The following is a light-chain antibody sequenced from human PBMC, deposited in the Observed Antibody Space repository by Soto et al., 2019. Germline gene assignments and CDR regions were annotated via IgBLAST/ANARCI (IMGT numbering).Light chain of an antibody. Sequence: QTVVTQEPSFSVSPGGTVTLTCGLSSGSVSTNYYPSWYQQTPGQAPRTLIYSTNTRSSGVPDSFSGSILGNKAALTITGAQADDESDYYCVLYLGSGIWVFGGGTKLTVL. V-gene: IGLV8-61*01. CDR1: SGSVSTNYY. CDR3: VLYLGSGIWV. CDR2: STN. J-gene: IGLJ3*02.